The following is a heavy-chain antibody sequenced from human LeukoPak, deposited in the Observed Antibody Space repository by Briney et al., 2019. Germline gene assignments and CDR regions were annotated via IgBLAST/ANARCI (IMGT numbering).Heavy chain of an antibody. V-gene: IGHV3-74*01. CDR1: GFTFSSYA. CDR3: LRSTSGSYGHFDF. Sequence: GGSLTLSCAASGFTFSSYAMTWVRQAPGKGLVWVSRIHPDGSSISYADSVKGRFTISRDNAKNTLSLQMNSLRAEDTGVYFCLRSTSGSYGHFDFWGQGTLVTVSS. CDR2: IHPDGSSI. J-gene: IGHJ4*02. D-gene: IGHD3-10*01.